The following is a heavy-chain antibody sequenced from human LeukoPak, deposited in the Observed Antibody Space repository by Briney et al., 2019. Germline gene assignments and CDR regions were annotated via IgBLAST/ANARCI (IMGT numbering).Heavy chain of an antibody. Sequence: GESLKISCKGSGYSFTSYWISWVRQMPGKGLEWMGRIDPSDSYSNYSPSFQGHVTISADKSITTAYPQWSSLKGSDTAMYYCARQYKSGSYESDYWGQGTPVTLSS. D-gene: IGHD3-10*01. CDR2: IDPSDSYS. J-gene: IGHJ4*02. CDR1: GYSFTSYW. CDR3: ARQYKSGSYESDY. V-gene: IGHV5-10-1*01.